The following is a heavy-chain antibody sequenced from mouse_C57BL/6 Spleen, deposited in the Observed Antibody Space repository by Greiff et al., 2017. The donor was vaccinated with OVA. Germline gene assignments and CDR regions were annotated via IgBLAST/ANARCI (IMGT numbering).Heavy chain of an antibody. CDR3: ARGTTVVARAY. D-gene: IGHD1-1*01. J-gene: IGHJ3*01. CDR1: GYAFTNYL. V-gene: IGHV1-54*01. Sequence: QVQLKESGAELVRPGTSVKVSCKASGYAFTNYLIEWVKQRPGQGLEWIGVINPGSGGTNYNEKFKGKATLTADKSSSTAYMQLSSLTSEDSAVYFCARGTTVVARAYWGQGTLVTVSA. CDR2: INPGSGGT.